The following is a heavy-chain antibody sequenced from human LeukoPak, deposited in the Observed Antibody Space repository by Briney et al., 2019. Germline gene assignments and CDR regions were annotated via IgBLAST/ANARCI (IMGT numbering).Heavy chain of an antibody. CDR1: GYTFISYA. J-gene: IGHJ4*02. D-gene: IGHD4-23*01. V-gene: IGHV1-3*02. Sequence: ASVKVSCKASGYTFISYAMHWVRQAPGQRLEWMGWSNAGNGNTKYSQEFQGRVTITRDTSASTAYMELSSLRSGDTAIYYCARASYGGTDLDYWGQGTLVTVSS. CDR2: SNAGNGNT. CDR3: ARASYGGTDLDY.